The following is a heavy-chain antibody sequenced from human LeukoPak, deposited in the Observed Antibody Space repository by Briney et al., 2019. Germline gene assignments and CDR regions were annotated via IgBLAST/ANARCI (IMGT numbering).Heavy chain of an antibody. CDR1: GYRFTSYW. V-gene: IGHV5-51*01. CDR2: IYPGDSDT. D-gene: IGHD3/OR15-3a*01. Sequence: GESLKISCKGSGYRFTSYWIGWVRQMPGKGLEWMGIIYPGDSDTRYSPSFQGQVTISADKSISTAYLQWSSLKASDTAMYYCARPESTERLYGFFLGEGAFDIWGQGTMVTVSS. J-gene: IGHJ3*02. CDR3: ARPESTERLYGFFLGEGAFDI.